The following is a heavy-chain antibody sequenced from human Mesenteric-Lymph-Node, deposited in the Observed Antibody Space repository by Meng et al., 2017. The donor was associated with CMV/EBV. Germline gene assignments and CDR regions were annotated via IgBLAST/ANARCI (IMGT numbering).Heavy chain of an antibody. CDR1: GFTFSNYA. Sequence: GESLKISCAASGFTFSNYAIHWVRQAPGKGLEWVAVISYDGGNKYYADSVKGRFTISRDNSRNTLSLQMNTLRPEDTAVYYCARAHSHNSDGYSTGIDYWGQGTLVTVSS. D-gene: IGHD3-3*01. J-gene: IGHJ4*02. CDR3: ARAHSHNSDGYSTGIDY. V-gene: IGHV3-30-3*01. CDR2: ISYDGGNK.